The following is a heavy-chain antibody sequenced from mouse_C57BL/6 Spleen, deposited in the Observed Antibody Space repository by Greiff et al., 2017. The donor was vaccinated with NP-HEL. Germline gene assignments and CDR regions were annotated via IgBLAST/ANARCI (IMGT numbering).Heavy chain of an antibody. D-gene: IGHD1-1*01. V-gene: IGHV1-53*01. J-gene: IGHJ4*01. Sequence: QVQLQQPGTELVKPGASVKLSCKASGYTFTSYWMHWVKQRPGQGLEWIGNINPSNGGTNYNEKFKSKVTLTVDKSSSTAYMQLSSLTSEYSAVYYCARNYYGSSYEDYYAMDYWGQGTSVTVSS. CDR3: ARNYYGSSYEDYYAMDY. CDR1: GYTFTSYW. CDR2: INPSNGGT.